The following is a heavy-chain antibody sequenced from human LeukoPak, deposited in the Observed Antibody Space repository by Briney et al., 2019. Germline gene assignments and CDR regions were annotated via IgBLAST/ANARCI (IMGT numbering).Heavy chain of an antibody. CDR2: ISSRGSNI. CDR3: ARGFCRSWCFDAFDI. J-gene: IGHJ3*02. D-gene: IGHD6-13*01. CDR1: GFTFSSYE. V-gene: IGHV3-48*03. Sequence: GGSLRLSCAACGFTFSSYEMNWVRQAPGKGLEGVSYISSRGSNILYADSVKGLFTISRDNAKNSLYVQIKSPRGEDKGVLFCARGFCRSWCFDAFDIRGQGTMVTVSS.